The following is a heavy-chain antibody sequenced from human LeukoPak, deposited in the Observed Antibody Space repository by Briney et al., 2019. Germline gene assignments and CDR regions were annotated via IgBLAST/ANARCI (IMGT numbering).Heavy chain of an antibody. J-gene: IGHJ4*02. D-gene: IGHD5-18*01. CDR1: GFTFSGYA. CDR2: ISYDGSNK. V-gene: IGHV3-30*04. Sequence: PGRSLRLSCAASGFTFSGYAMHWVRQAPGKGLEWVAVISYDGSNKYYADSVKGRFTISRDNSKNTLYLQMNSLRAEDTAVYYCARDSRGYSYGYLDYWGQGTLATVSS. CDR3: ARDSRGYSYGYLDY.